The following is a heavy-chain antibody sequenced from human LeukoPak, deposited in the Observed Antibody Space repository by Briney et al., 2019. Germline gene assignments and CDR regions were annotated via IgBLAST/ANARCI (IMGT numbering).Heavy chain of an antibody. Sequence: PGGSLRLSCAASGFTFSSYGMSWVRQAPGKGLEWVSVISGSGGSTIYYADSVKGRFTISRDNAKNSLYLQMNSLRAEDTAVYYCAELGITMIGGVWGKGTTVTISS. CDR2: ISGSGGSTI. J-gene: IGHJ6*04. V-gene: IGHV3-23*01. CDR3: AELGITMIGGV. D-gene: IGHD3-10*02. CDR1: GFTFSSYG.